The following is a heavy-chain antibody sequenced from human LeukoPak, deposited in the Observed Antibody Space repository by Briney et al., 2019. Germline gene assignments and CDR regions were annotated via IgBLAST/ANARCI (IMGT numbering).Heavy chain of an antibody. CDR3: ASSAYGSGSYGYFYYYGMDV. V-gene: IGHV4-34*01. J-gene: IGHJ6*02. Sequence: KPSETLSLTCAVYGGSFSGYSWNWIRQPPGKGLEWIGEINHSGTTNYNPALKSRLTISVDTSKNQFSLRLSSVTAADTAMYYCASSAYGSGSYGYFYYYGMDVWGQGTTVTVSS. CDR1: GGSFSGYS. CDR2: INHSGTT. D-gene: IGHD3-10*01.